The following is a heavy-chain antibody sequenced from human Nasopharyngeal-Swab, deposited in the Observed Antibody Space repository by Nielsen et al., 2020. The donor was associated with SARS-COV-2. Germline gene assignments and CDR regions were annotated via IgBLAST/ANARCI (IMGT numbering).Heavy chain of an antibody. V-gene: IGHV3-21*01. CDR2: ISSSSSYI. CDR3: ARDGLDYDFWSAYFMDV. D-gene: IGHD3-3*01. Sequence: GESLKISCAASGFTFNKYNFNWVRQAPGKGLEWVSSISSSSSYIYYADSVKGRFTISRDNAKNSLYLQMNSLRAEDTAMYYCARDGLDYDFWSAYFMDVWGQGTTVTVSS. J-gene: IGHJ6*02. CDR1: GFTFNKYN.